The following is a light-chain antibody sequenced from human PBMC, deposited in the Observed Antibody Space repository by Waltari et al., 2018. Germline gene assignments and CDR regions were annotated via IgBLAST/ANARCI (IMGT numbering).Light chain of an antibody. J-gene: IGKJ1*01. Sequence: DLQMNHSPSALSASSGGGVTISGRASESVDIWLAWYQQKPGKPPKHLNYKSSSLQSGVPSRFSGSCAGTEFTLTSANLQPDDSAVYYWHQYDYYRTFGQGTKVEV. CDR1: ESVDIW. V-gene: IGKV1-5*03. CDR3: HQYDYYRT. CDR2: KSS.